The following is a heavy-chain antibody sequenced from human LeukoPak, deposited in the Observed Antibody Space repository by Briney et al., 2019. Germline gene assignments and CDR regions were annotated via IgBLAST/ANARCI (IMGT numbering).Heavy chain of an antibody. CDR2: ISPSGPDT. Sequence: GGSLRLSCAASGFTFNSYAMSWVRQAPGKGLEWVSAISPSGPDTYYADSVKGRFTISRDNSKNTLYLQMNSLRAEDTAVYYCVRDNNFAFDYWGQGTLLTVSS. CDR3: VRDNNFAFDY. J-gene: IGHJ4*02. D-gene: IGHD2/OR15-2a*01. CDR1: GFTFNSYA. V-gene: IGHV3-23*01.